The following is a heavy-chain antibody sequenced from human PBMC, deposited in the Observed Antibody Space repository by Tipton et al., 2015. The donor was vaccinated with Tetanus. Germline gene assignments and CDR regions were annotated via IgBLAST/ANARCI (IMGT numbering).Heavy chain of an antibody. D-gene: IGHD4-11*01. CDR3: ARNVYTVTNDAFDI. CDR2: IHHSGLA. V-gene: IGHV4-30-4*01. CDR1: GDSVSTGNFY. J-gene: IGHJ3*02. Sequence: TLSLTCTVSGDSVSTGNFYWSWIRQPPGKGPEWIAFIHHSGLAFSKPSLKSRVSISIDTSQNQFSLRLTSVTAADTAVYFCARNVYTVTNDAFDIWGHGTLVNVSS.